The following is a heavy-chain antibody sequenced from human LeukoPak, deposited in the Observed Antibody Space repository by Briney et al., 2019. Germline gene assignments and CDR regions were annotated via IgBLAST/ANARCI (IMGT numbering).Heavy chain of an antibody. CDR3: ARALMSPISI. J-gene: IGHJ3*02. V-gene: IGHV4-34*01. CDR2: INHSGST. D-gene: IGHD3-10*02. CDR1: GGSFSGYY. Sequence: SETLSLTCAVYGGSFSGYYWSWIRQPPGKGLEWIGEINHSGSTNYNPPLKSRVTISVDTSKNQFSLKLSSVTAADTAVYYCARALMSPISIWGQGTMVTVSS.